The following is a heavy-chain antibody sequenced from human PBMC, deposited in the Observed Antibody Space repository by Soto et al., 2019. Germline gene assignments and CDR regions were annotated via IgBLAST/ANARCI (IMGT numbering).Heavy chain of an antibody. V-gene: IGHV1-18*01. CDR1: GYTFTSYG. CDR2: ISAYNGNT. D-gene: IGHD3-22*01. J-gene: IGHJ4*02. Sequence: ASVKLSCKASGYTFTSYGISWVRQAPGQGLEWMGWISAYNGNTNYAQKLQGRVTMTTDTSTSTAYMELRSLRSDDTAVYYCARSLVITMIVVEFDYWGQGTMVTVSS. CDR3: ARSLVITMIVVEFDY.